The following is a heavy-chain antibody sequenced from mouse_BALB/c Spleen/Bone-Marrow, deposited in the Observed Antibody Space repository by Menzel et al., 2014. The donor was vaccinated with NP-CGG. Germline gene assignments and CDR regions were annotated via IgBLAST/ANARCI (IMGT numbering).Heavy chain of an antibody. D-gene: IGHD1-1*01. Sequence: LQESGAELVKPGASVKLSCKASGYTFTSFYMYWVKQRPGQGLEWIGGINPSNGGTNFNEKFKSKATLTLDKSSSTAYMQLSSLTSEDSAVYYCTRGSYGSSQYYFDYWGQGTTLTASS. CDR2: INPSNGGT. J-gene: IGHJ2*01. CDR1: GYTFTSFY. CDR3: TRGSYGSSQYYFDY. V-gene: IGHV1S81*02.